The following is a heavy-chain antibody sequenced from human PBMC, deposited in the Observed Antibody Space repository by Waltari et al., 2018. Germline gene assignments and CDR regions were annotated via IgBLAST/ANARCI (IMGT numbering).Heavy chain of an antibody. D-gene: IGHD1-7*01. CDR3: ARGRITGTTRGFPRFVEGYAFDI. CDR2: INHSGST. Sequence: QVQLQQWGAGLLKPSETLSLTCAVYGGSFSGYYWSWLRQPPGTGLEWLGEINHSGSTNYNPSLKSRVTISVDTSKNQFSLKLSSVTAADTAVYYCARGRITGTTRGFPRFVEGYAFDIWGQGTMVTVSS. J-gene: IGHJ3*02. V-gene: IGHV4-34*01. CDR1: GGSFSGYY.